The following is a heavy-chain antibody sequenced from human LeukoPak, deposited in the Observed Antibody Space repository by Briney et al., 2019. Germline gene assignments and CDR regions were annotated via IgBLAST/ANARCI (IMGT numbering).Heavy chain of an antibody. J-gene: IGHJ4*02. V-gene: IGHV5-51*01. CDR1: GYSSASYC. Sequence: GGTLTTSCKGSGYSSASYCIDWVRQVPGKDLEWMAISYPGDSNTRYSPSFQGQVTISADKSISTAYLQWISLKASDTAMYYCARRSYGGKDFDYWGQGTLVTVSS. CDR3: ARRSYGGKDFDY. CDR2: SYPGDSNT. D-gene: IGHD4-23*01.